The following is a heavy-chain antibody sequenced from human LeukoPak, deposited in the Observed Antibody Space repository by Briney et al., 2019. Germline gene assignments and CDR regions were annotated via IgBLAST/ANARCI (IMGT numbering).Heavy chain of an antibody. V-gene: IGHV1-69*04. D-gene: IGHD3-22*01. CDR1: GGTFSSYA. CDR2: IIPILGIA. CDR3: ATGIVTHYYDSSGYTNDY. J-gene: IGHJ4*02. Sequence: SVKVSCKASGGTFSSYAISWVRQAPGQGLEWMGRIIPILGIANYAQKFQGRVTITADKSTSTAYMELSSLRSEDTAVYYCATGIVTHYYDSSGYTNDYWGQGTLVTVSS.